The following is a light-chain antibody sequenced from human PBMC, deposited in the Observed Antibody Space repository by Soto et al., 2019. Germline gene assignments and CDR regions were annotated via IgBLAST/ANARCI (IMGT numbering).Light chain of an antibody. CDR2: STS. CDR3: LLYYGGAQLI. CDR1: TGAVTGGYY. Sequence: QAVVTQERSLTVSPGGTVTLTCASSTGAVTGGYYPNWFQRKPGQAPRPLIYSTSNKHSWTPARFSGSLLGGKAALTLSGVEPEDDAEYYCLLYYGGAQLIFGGGTKLTVL. J-gene: IGLJ2*01. V-gene: IGLV7-43*01.